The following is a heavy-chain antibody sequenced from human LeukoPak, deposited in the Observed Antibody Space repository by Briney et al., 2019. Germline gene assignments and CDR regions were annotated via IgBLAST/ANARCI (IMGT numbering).Heavy chain of an antibody. CDR1: GGSFGLYH. J-gene: IGHJ5*02. D-gene: IGHD3-10*01. V-gene: IGHV4-59*01. Sequence: PSETLSLTCTVSGGSFGLYHWTWIRQPPGKGLEWIGYIYYNGSTSYNLSLKSRVTISIDTSRNQFSLNLSSVTAAATPVYYCARDRAAGSEWPDPWGQGILVTVPS. CDR3: ARDRAAGSEWPDP. CDR2: IYYNGST.